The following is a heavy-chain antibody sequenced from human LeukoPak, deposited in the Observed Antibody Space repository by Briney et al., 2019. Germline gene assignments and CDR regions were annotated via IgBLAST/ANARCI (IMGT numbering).Heavy chain of an antibody. Sequence: PSETPSLTCTVSGGSITDYYWIWIRQPPGKGLEYIGYIYYNGATNYNPSLKSRVTISVDTSKNQFSLNLRSVTAADTAVYYCTRSDYSTYFNYWGPGTLVTVSS. CDR2: IYYNGAT. D-gene: IGHD2-15*01. CDR1: GGSITDYY. J-gene: IGHJ4*02. CDR3: TRSDYSTYFNY. V-gene: IGHV4-59*01.